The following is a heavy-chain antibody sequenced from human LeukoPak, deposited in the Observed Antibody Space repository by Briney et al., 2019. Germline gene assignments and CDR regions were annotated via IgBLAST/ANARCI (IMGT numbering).Heavy chain of an antibody. J-gene: IGHJ5*02. Sequence: GASVKVYCEASAYRVTGYYMHGVRQAPGQGLEWMGWINPNSGGTNYAQKFQGRVTMTRDTSISTAYMELSRLRSDDTAVYYCARAPFYYYDSSGSNWFDPWGQGTLVAVSS. D-gene: IGHD3-22*01. CDR3: ARAPFYYYDSSGSNWFDP. CDR2: INPNSGGT. V-gene: IGHV1-2*02. CDR1: AYRVTGYY.